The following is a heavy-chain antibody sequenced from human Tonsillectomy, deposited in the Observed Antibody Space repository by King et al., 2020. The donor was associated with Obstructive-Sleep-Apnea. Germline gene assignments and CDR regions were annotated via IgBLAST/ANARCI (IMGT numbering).Heavy chain of an antibody. CDR2: INHSGST. Sequence: VQLQQWGAGLLKPSETLSLTCAVFGGSFSDYYWSWIRLPPGKGLEWIGEINHSGSTNYNPSLESRVTISVDTSKNQFSLKLNSVTASDTAVYYCARGSGAAAVNWFDPWGQGALVTVSS. V-gene: IGHV4-34*01. CDR3: ARGSGAAAVNWFDP. J-gene: IGHJ5*02. CDR1: GGSFSDYY. D-gene: IGHD6-13*01.